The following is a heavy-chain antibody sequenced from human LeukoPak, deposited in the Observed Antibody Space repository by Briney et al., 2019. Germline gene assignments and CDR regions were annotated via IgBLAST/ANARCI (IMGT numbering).Heavy chain of an antibody. V-gene: IGHV3-9*01. Sequence: GGSLRLSCAASGFTFDDYAMHWVRQAPGKGLEWVSGISWNSGSIGYADSVKGRFTISRDNAKNTLYLQMNSLRAEDTAVYYCARAQFPPVTDYWGQGTLVTVSS. J-gene: IGHJ4*02. CDR1: GFTFDDYA. CDR2: ISWNSGSI. CDR3: ARAQFPPVTDY. D-gene: IGHD2-21*02.